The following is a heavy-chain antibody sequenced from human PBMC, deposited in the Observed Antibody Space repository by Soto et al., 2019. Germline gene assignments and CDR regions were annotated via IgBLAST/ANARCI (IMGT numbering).Heavy chain of an antibody. V-gene: IGHV3-21*06. CDR2: ISSTTNYI. J-gene: IGHJ4*02. CDR1: GFTITRYS. CDR3: ARESEDLTSNFDY. Sequence: GSRRLSCAASGFTITRYSMNWVRQAPGKGLEWVSSISSTTNYIYYGDSMKGRFTISRDNAKNSLYLEMNSLRAEDTAVYYCARESEDLTSNFDYWGQGTLVTVSS.